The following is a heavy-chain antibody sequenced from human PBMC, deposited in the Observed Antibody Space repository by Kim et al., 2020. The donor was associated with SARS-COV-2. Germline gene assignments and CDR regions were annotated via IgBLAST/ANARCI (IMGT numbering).Heavy chain of an antibody. D-gene: IGHD6-13*01. CDR3: ARGLVAGSSWYPSYYYYYGMDV. J-gene: IGHJ6*02. Sequence: ASVKVSCKASGYTFTSYDINWVRQATGQGLEWMGWMNPNSGNTGYAQKFQGRVTMTRNTSISTAYMELSSLRSEDTAVYYCARGLVAGSSWYPSYYYYYGMDVWGQGTTVTVSS. CDR2: MNPNSGNT. V-gene: IGHV1-8*01. CDR1: GYTFTSYD.